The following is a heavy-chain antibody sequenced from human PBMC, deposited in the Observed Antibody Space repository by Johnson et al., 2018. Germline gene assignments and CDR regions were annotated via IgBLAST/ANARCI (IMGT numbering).Heavy chain of an antibody. CDR1: GFSFNLYG. CDR2: ISYDDDRT. J-gene: IGHJ5*01. Sequence: QVQLVQSGGGVVQXGRSXRLXCVASGFSFNLYGMHWVRQPPGKGLEWVALISYDDDRTYYTDSVRGRFPIPRDNSENTLFLELSSLRVGDTAVYYCAKTRQYYHDASRDNYFPCDSWGQGTLVTVSS. CDR3: AKTRQYYHDASRDNYFPCDS. V-gene: IGHV3-30*18. D-gene: IGHD3-22*01.